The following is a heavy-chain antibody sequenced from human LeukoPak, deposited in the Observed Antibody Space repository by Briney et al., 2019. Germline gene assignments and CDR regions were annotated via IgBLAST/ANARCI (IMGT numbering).Heavy chain of an antibody. D-gene: IGHD5-24*01. CDR2: ISYDGINK. Sequence: GGSLRLSCAASGFTFSSYGIHWVRQAPGKGLEWVAVISYDGINKYYTDSVKGRFTISRDNSKNTLYLQMHSLRPEDTAAYYCAKGAGVGYMVGRNYYGMDVWGQGTTVTVSS. CDR1: GFTFSSYG. J-gene: IGHJ6*02. CDR3: AKGAGVGYMVGRNYYGMDV. V-gene: IGHV3-30*18.